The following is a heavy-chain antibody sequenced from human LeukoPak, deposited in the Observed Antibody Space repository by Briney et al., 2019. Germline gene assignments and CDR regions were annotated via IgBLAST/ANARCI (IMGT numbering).Heavy chain of an antibody. CDR1: GYSISSGYY. Sequence: PSETLSLTCTVSGYSISSGYYWGWIRQPPGKGLGWIGSIYHSGSTYYNPSLKRRVTISVDTTKNQFSLKLSSVTAADTAVYYCARGGVVPAAAFDYWGQGTLVTVSS. D-gene: IGHD2-2*01. J-gene: IGHJ4*02. CDR3: ARGGVVPAAAFDY. CDR2: IYHSGST. V-gene: IGHV4-38-2*02.